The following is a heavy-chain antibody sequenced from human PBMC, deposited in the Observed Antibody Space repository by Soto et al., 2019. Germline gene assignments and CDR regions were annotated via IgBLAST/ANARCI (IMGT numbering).Heavy chain of an antibody. V-gene: IGHV3-13*05. CDR2: IGSAHDP. J-gene: IGHJ6*02. CDR1: GFTFTRYS. CDR3: ARAYLGRLPRRADYYYALDV. Sequence: PGGSLRLSCAASGFTFTRYSMNWVRQVPGKGLEWVSAIGSAHDPYYLGSVKGRFSISRENAKNSLYLQMNSLTTGDTAVYYCARAYLGRLPRRADYYYALDVWGQGTTVTVSS. D-gene: IGHD1-26*01.